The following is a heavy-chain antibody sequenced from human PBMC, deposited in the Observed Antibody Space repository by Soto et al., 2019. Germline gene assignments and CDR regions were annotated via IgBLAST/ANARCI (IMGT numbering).Heavy chain of an antibody. CDR3: ARDVGVRGESGSWFDP. J-gene: IGHJ5*02. CDR1: GGSISSGGYY. D-gene: IGHD3-10*01. Sequence: QVQLQESGPGLVKPSQTLSLTCTVSGGSISSGGYYWSWIRQHPGKGLEWIGYIYYSGSTYYNPSLKSRVTISVDTSKNQFSLKLSSVTAADTAVYYCARDVGVRGESGSWFDPWGQGTLVTVSS. CDR2: IYYSGST. V-gene: IGHV4-31*03.